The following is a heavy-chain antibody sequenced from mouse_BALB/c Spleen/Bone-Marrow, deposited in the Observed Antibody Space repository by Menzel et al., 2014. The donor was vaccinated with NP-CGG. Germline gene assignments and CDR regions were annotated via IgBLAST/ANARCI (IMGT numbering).Heavy chain of an antibody. J-gene: IGHJ3*01. Sequence: QVQLQQSGPGLVAPSQSLSITCTVSGFSLTSYDISWIRQPPGKGLEWLGVIWTGGGTNYNSAFMSRLSISKDNSKSQVFSKMNSLQTDDTAIYYCVRPFAYWGQGTLVTVSA. CDR1: GFSLTSYD. CDR3: VRPFAY. CDR2: IWTGGGT. V-gene: IGHV2-9-2*01.